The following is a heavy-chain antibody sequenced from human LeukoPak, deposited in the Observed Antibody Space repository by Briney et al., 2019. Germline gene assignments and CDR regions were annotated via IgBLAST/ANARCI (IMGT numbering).Heavy chain of an antibody. Sequence: SVTLSCKASGGTFSSYAISWVRQAPGQGLEWMGGIIPIFGTANYAQKFQGRVTITADESTSTAYMELSSLRSEDTAVYYCARTGYCGGDCYSGNKYSFDYWGQGTLVTVSS. D-gene: IGHD2-21*02. J-gene: IGHJ4*02. CDR2: IIPIFGTA. V-gene: IGHV1-69*13. CDR3: ARTGYCGGDCYSGNKYSFDY. CDR1: GGTFSSYA.